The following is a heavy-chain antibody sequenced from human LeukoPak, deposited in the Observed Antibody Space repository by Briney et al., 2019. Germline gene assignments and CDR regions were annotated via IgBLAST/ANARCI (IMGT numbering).Heavy chain of an antibody. CDR3: ARDTPSDLNTPSSLFDY. D-gene: IGHD2-2*01. CDR2: ISAYNGNT. V-gene: IGHV1-18*01. J-gene: IGHJ4*02. Sequence: ASVKVSCKASGYTFTSYGISWVRQAAGQGLEWMGWISAYNGNTKYAQKLPGRVTMTTDTSTNTAYMELRSLRSDDTAVYYCARDTPSDLNTPSSLFDYWGQGTLVTVSS. CDR1: GYTFTSYG.